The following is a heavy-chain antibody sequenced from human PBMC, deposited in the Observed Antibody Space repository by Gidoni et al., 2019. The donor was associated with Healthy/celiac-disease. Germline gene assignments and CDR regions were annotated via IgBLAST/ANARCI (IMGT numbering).Heavy chain of an antibody. Sequence: QVQLQQRGAGLLKPSETLSLTRAVYGGSFSGYYWSWIRQPPGKGLEWIGEINHSGSTNYNPSLKSRVTISVDTSKNQFSLKLGSVTAADTAVYYCARGLWFGPRFDPWGQGTLVTVSS. J-gene: IGHJ5*02. CDR3: ARGLWFGPRFDP. D-gene: IGHD3-10*01. CDR2: INHSGST. CDR1: GGSFSGYY. V-gene: IGHV4-34*01.